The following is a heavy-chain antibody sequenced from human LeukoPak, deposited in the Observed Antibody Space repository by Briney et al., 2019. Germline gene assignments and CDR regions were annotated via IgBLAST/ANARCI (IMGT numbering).Heavy chain of an antibody. CDR3: ARVGVGCSSTSCYNFDY. J-gene: IGHJ4*02. Sequence: PSETLSLTCTVPGGSISSGSYYWSWIRQPAGKGLEWIGRIYTSGSTNYNPSLKSRVTISVDTSKNQFSLKLSSVTAADTAVYYCARVGVGCSSTSCYNFDYWGQETLVTVSS. CDR1: GGSISSGSYY. CDR2: IYTSGST. V-gene: IGHV4-61*02. D-gene: IGHD2-2*02.